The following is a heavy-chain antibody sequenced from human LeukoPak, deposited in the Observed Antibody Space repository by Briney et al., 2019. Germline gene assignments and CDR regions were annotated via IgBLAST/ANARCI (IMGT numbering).Heavy chain of an antibody. V-gene: IGHV5-51*01. D-gene: IGHD1-26*01. CDR3: ARPGSGVGASDAFDI. CDR1: GYSFTSYW. CDR2: IYPGDSDT. J-gene: IGHJ3*02. Sequence: GESLKISCKVSGYSFTSYWIGWVRQMPGKGLEWMGIIYPGDSDTRYSPSFQGQVTISADRSSSTAYLQWSSLKASDTAMYYCARPGSGVGASDAFDIWGQGTTVTVSS.